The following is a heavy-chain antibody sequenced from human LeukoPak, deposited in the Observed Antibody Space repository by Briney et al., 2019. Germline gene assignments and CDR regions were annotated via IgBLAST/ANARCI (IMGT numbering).Heavy chain of an antibody. J-gene: IGHJ5*02. D-gene: IGHD6-13*01. V-gene: IGHV3-23*01. CDR3: ARDFLNIAAAGRSTA. CDR2: ISGSGGST. CDR1: GFTFSSYA. Sequence: GGSLRLSCAASGFTFSSYAMSWVRQAPGKGLEWVSAISGSGGSTYYADSVKGRFTISRDNAKNSLYLQMNSLRAEDTAVYYCARDFLNIAAAGRSTAWGQGTLVTVSS.